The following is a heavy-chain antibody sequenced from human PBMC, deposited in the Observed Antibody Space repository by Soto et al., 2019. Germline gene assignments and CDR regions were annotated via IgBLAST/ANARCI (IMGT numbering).Heavy chain of an antibody. CDR3: ARDLGDYYDSSGYWFDP. CDR1: GYTFTGYY. V-gene: IGHV1-2*02. D-gene: IGHD3-22*01. CDR2: INPNSGGT. J-gene: IGHJ5*02. Sequence: VKVSCKASGYTFTGYYMHWVRQAPGQGLEWMGWINPNSGGTNYAQKFQGRVTMTRDTSISTAYMELSRLRSDDTAVYYCARDLGDYYDSSGYWFDPWGQGTLVTVSS.